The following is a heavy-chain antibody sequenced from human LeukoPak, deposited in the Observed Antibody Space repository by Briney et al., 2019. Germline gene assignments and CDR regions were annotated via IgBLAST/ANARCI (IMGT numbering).Heavy chain of an antibody. CDR3: ARERVTYYDFWSGYSRVEN. CDR1: GGSIRSSSYY. CDR2: IYYSGST. Sequence: SETLSLTCTVSGGSIRSSSYYRGWIRQPPGKGLEWIGSIYYSGSTYYNPSLKSRVTISVDTSKNQFSLKLSSVTAADTAVYYCARERVTYYDFWSGYSRVENWGQGTLVTVSS. J-gene: IGHJ4*02. V-gene: IGHV4-39*07. D-gene: IGHD3-3*01.